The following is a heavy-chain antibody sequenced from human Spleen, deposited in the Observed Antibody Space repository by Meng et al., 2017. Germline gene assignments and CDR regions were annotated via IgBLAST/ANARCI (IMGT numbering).Heavy chain of an antibody. Sequence: QVQLQQWGAGLLKPSETLSLTCAVYGGSFSGYYWSWIRQPPGKGLEWIGEINHSGSTNYNPSLKSRVTISVDTSKNQFSLKLSSVTAADTAMYFCARVEYQLLEFDPWGQGILVTVSS. CDR3: ARVEYQLLEFDP. CDR1: GGSFSGYY. CDR2: INHSGST. D-gene: IGHD2-2*01. V-gene: IGHV4-34*01. J-gene: IGHJ5*02.